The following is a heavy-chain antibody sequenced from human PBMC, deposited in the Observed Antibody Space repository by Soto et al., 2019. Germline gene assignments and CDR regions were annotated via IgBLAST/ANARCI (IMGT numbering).Heavy chain of an antibody. CDR2: IIPIFGTA. CDR1: GGTFSSYA. V-gene: IGHV1-69*01. D-gene: IGHD3-10*01. Sequence: QVQLVQSGAEVKKPGSSVKVSCKASGGTFSSYAISWVRQAPGQGLEWMGGIIPIFGTANYAQKFQGRVKITADESTSTAYMELSSLRSEDTAVYYCARDWGGNGSGSYYNFDYWGQGTLVTVSS. CDR3: ARDWGGNGSGSYYNFDY. J-gene: IGHJ4*02.